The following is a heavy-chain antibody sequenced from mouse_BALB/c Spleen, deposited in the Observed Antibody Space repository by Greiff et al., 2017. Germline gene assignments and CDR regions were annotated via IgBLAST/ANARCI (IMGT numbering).Heavy chain of an antibody. Sequence: EVKLMESGGGLVQPGGSRKLSCAASGFTFSNYWMNWVRQSPEKGLEWVAEIRLKSNNYATHYAESVKGRFTISRDDSKSSVYLQMNNLRAEDTGIYYCTRRGSSGYSYAMDYWGQGTSVTVSS. CDR3: TRRGSSGYSYAMDY. J-gene: IGHJ4*01. CDR2: IRLKSNNYAT. D-gene: IGHD3-1*01. CDR1: GFTFSNYW. V-gene: IGHV6-6*02.